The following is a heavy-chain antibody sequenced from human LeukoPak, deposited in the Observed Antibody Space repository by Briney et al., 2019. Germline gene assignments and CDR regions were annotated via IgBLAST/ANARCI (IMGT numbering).Heavy chain of an antibody. D-gene: IGHD5-24*01. CDR2: IYHSGSS. V-gene: IGHV4-30-2*06. J-gene: IGHJ4*02. CDR3: ASSSGEKATIDH. Sequence: DPSQTLSLTCTVSGGSISSGGYYWSWLRQSPGKGLEWIGYIYHSGSSYYNPSLESRVTMAVDRSKNQFSLRLSSVTAADTAVYYCASSSGEKATIDHWGQGALVTVSS. CDR1: GGSISSGGYY.